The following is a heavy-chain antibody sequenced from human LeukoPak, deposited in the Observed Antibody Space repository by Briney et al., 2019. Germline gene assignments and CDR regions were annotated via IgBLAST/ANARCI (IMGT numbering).Heavy chain of an antibody. CDR2: ISYDGSNK. J-gene: IGHJ4*02. Sequence: GRSLRLSCAASGFTFSSYGMHWVRQAPGKGLEWVAVISYDGSNKYYADSVKGRFTISRDNSKNTLYLQMNSLRAEDTAVYYCAKDGIRYFDWPRPSDYWGQGTLVTVSS. D-gene: IGHD3-9*01. CDR1: GFTFSSYG. CDR3: AKDGIRYFDWPRPSDY. V-gene: IGHV3-30*18.